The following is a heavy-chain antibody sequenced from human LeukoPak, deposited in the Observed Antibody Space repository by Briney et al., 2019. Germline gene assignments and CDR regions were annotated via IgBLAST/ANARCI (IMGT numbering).Heavy chain of an antibody. CDR2: ISGSDDTP. V-gene: IGHV3-23*01. D-gene: IGHD3-16*01. CDR3: AKGWGVFDY. J-gene: IGHJ4*02. Sequence: PGGSLRLSCAASGFTFSSYAMSWVRQAPGKGLEWVSAISGSDDTPYYADSVKGRFTISRDSSKNTLYLQMNSLRAEDTAVSYCAKGWGVFDYWGQGTLVTVSS. CDR1: GFTFSSYA.